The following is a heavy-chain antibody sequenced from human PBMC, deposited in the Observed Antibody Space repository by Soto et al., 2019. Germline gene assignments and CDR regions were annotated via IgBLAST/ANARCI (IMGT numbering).Heavy chain of an antibody. CDR1: GFTFSRYD. Sequence: EVQVVESGGGLVQPGGSLRLSCAASGFTFSRYDMHWVRQATGRGLEWVSGIGTSGDTYYAGSVKVRFTISRENAKNSVYLQMNSLRAGDTAVYHCARGALGFDPWGQGTLVAVSS. D-gene: IGHD6-6*01. J-gene: IGHJ5*02. V-gene: IGHV3-13*04. CDR2: IGTSGDT. CDR3: ARGALGFDP.